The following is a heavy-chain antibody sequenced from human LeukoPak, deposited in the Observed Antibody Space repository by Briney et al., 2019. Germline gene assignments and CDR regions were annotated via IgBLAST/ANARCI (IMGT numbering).Heavy chain of an antibody. Sequence: GASVKVSCKASSYTFTSYGISWVRQAPGQGLEWMGWISAYNGNTNYAQKLQGRVTMTTDTSTSTAYMELRSLRSDDTAVYYCARATMVRGVITPPFDYWGQGTLVTVSS. J-gene: IGHJ4*02. D-gene: IGHD3-10*01. CDR1: SYTFTSYG. V-gene: IGHV1-18*01. CDR3: ARATMVRGVITPPFDY. CDR2: ISAYNGNT.